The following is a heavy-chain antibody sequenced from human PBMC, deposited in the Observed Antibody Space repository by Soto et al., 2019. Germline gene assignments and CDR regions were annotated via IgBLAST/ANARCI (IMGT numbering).Heavy chain of an antibody. CDR3: AKGRGSYYPY. CDR1: GFTFSSYG. D-gene: IGHD1-26*01. CDR2: ISYDGSNK. V-gene: IGHV3-30*18. Sequence: PGGSLRLSCAASGFTFSSYGMHWVRQAPGKGLEWVAVISYDGSNKYYADSVKGRFTISRDNSKNTLYLQMNSLRAEDTAVYYCAKGRGSYYPYWGQGTLVTAPQ. J-gene: IGHJ4*02.